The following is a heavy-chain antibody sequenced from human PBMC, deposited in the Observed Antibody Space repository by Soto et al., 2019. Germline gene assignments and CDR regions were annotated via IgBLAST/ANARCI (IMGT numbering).Heavy chain of an antibody. V-gene: IGHV3-43*01. CDR2: IRSDGGDI. D-gene: IGHD2-21*01. Sequence: EVQLVQSGGHVVPPGGSLRISCAASGFDFYRFTMHWVRQTPERGLEWLSYIRSDGGDIRYAESIRGRFTISRDNTKNSLYLQMYSLTTEDTASYYCAKERDCGGVCFYFDFWGQGALVTVSS. CDR3: AKERDCGGVCFYFDF. CDR1: GFDFYRFT. J-gene: IGHJ4*02.